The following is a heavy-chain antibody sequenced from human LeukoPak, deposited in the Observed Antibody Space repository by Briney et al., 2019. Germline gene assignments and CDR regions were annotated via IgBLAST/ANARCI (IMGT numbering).Heavy chain of an antibody. D-gene: IGHD3-22*01. CDR2: IWYDGSNK. CDR1: GFTFSSYG. Sequence: GGSLRLSCAASGFTFSSYGMHWVRQAPGKGLEWVAVIWYDGSNKYYADSVRGRFTISRDNSKNTLYLQMNSLRAEDTAVYYCARDYQDYYDSSEGYWGQGTLVTVSS. V-gene: IGHV3-33*01. CDR3: ARDYQDYYDSSEGY. J-gene: IGHJ4*02.